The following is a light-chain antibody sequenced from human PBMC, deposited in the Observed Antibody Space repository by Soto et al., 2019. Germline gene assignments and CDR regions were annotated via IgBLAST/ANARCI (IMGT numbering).Light chain of an antibody. CDR2: GAS. J-gene: IGKJ1*01. CDR1: QSLSSSY. V-gene: IGKV3-20*01. Sequence: EFVLTQSPGTLSLSPGERATLSCRASQSLSSSYLVWYQQKPGQAPRLLIYGASSRATGIPDRFSGSGSGTDFTLTISSLQPEDFATYYCQQSYSTEWTFGQGTKVDIK. CDR3: QQSYSTEWT.